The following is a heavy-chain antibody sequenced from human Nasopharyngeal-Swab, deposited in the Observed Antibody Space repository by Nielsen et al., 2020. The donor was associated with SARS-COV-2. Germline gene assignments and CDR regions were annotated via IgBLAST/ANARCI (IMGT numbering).Heavy chain of an antibody. V-gene: IGHV3-11*04. J-gene: IGHJ4*02. CDR1: GFTFSDYY. Sequence: GESLKISCAASGFTFSDYYMSWIRQAPGKGLEWVSYISSSGSTIYYADSVKGRFTISRDNAKNSLYLQMNSLRAEDTAVYYCARAERGYSYGYPDYWGQGTLVTVSS. D-gene: IGHD5-18*01. CDR2: ISSSGSTI. CDR3: ARAERGYSYGYPDY.